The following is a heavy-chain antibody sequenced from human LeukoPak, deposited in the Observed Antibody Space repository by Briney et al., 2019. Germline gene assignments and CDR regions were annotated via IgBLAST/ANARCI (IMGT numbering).Heavy chain of an antibody. Sequence: TGGSLRLSCAASGFSFSTYWMHWVRQAPGKGLVWVSRINSDGSSTSYAASVKGRFSISRDNAKNTLYLQMNSLRADDTAVYYCARPLGPRNTVTTPAPFDYWGQGTLVTVSS. CDR2: INSDGSST. CDR1: GFSFSTYW. CDR3: ARPLGPRNTVTTPAPFDY. J-gene: IGHJ4*02. D-gene: IGHD4-17*01. V-gene: IGHV3-74*01.